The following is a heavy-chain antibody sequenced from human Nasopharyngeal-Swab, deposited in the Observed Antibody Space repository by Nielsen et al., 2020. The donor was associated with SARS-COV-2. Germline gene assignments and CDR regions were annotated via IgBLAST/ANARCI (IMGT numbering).Heavy chain of an antibody. V-gene: IGHV3-33*01. J-gene: IGHJ4*02. CDR2: IWYDGSNK. CDR1: GFTFSSYG. D-gene: IGHD6-13*01. Sequence: RGSLRLSCAASGFTFSSYGVHWVRQAPGKGLEWVAVIWYDGSNKYYADSVKGRFTISRDNSKNTLYLQMNSLRAEDTAVYYCAREFHRYSSSWPFDYWGQGTLVTVSS. CDR3: AREFHRYSSSWPFDY.